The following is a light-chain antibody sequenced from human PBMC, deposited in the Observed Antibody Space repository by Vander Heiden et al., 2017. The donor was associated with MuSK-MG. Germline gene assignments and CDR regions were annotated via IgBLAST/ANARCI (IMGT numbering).Light chain of an antibody. J-gene: IGKJ4*01. V-gene: IGKV3-11*01. Sequence: EIVLTQSPATLTLSPVQLATHSWMASQNVSSYLAWYQQKPGQAPRLLIYDASNRATGIPARFSGSGSGTDFTLTISSLEPEDFAVYYCQQRSNWPFTFGGGTKVEIK. CDR3: QQRSNWPFT. CDR1: QNVSSY. CDR2: DAS.